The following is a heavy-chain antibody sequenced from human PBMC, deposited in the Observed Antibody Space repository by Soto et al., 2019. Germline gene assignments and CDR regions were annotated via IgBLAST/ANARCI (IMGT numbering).Heavy chain of an antibody. D-gene: IGHD1-26*01. Sequence: QVQLQESGPGLVKPSQTLSLTCIVSGDSISSGDYYWSWIRQHPGKGLEWIGQIHYSGSTYYNPSLMRRVTITVDTSKNPFSLKLSSVAAAETAVYYCARDTRVGFSFFDNWGQGALVTVSS. CDR1: GDSISSGDYY. V-gene: IGHV4-31*03. J-gene: IGHJ4*02. CDR2: IHYSGST. CDR3: ARDTRVGFSFFDN.